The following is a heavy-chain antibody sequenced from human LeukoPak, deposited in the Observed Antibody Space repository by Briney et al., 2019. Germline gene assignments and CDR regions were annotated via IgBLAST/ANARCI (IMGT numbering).Heavy chain of an antibody. CDR1: GYTFTKYG. CDR3: ARGGGSYLDFDY. D-gene: IGHD1-26*01. Sequence: ASVKVSRKASGYTFTKYGINWVRQAPGRGLEWMGWISPYNGNTKNTQKFQGRVTMTTDTSTSTAYMELRSLRSDDTAVYYCARGGGSYLDFDYWGQGTLVTVSS. V-gene: IGHV1-18*01. CDR2: ISPYNGNT. J-gene: IGHJ4*02.